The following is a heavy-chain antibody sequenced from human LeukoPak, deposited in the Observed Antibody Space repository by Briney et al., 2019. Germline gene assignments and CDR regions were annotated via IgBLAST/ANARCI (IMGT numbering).Heavy chain of an antibody. CDR3: ARVLRPMASQNYFDY. Sequence: SETLSLTCTVSGASINTYYWSWIRQPPGKGLEWIGYVYYSGTISYNPSLKTRVTISIDTSKNQFSLKLSSVTAADTAVYYCARVLRPMASQNYFDYWGQGTLVTVSS. V-gene: IGHV4-59*01. D-gene: IGHD3-10*01. CDR1: GASINTYY. CDR2: VYYSGTI. J-gene: IGHJ4*02.